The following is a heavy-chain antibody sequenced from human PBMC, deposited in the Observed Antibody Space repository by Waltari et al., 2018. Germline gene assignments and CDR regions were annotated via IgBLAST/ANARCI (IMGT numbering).Heavy chain of an antibody. D-gene: IGHD3-10*01. CDR1: GGSISSGSYY. CDR3: ARVRDFYSRGGYAFDI. J-gene: IGHJ3*02. CDR2: IYTSGST. Sequence: QVQLQESGPGLVKPSQTLSLTCTVSGGSISSGSYYWSWIRQPAGKGLEWIGYIYTSGSTNYNPSLKSRVTISVDTSKNQFSLKLSSVTAADTAVYYCARVRDFYSRGGYAFDIWGQGTMVTVSS. V-gene: IGHV4-61*09.